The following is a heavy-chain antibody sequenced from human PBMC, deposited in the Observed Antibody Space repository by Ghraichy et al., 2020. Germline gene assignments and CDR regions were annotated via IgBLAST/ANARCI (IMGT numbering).Heavy chain of an antibody. V-gene: IGHV1-18*01. CDR2: ISGYNGNT. Sequence: TYGRSGGRQAPGQGLDWVGWISGYNGNTSYAQKFQGRLTMTTDTGTSTAYMELRSLRFDDTAMYYCVRWSRGLKGWGRGPQPDYWGQGTLVTVSS. J-gene: IGHJ4*02. CDR1: TYG. D-gene: IGHD3-16*01. CDR3: VRWSRGLKGWGRGPQPDY.